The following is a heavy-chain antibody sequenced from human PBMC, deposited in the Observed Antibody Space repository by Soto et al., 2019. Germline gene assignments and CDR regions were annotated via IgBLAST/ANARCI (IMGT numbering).Heavy chain of an antibody. CDR3: ARPGYCSGGSCSHPAFDI. CDR1: GGSFIGYY. D-gene: IGHD2-15*01. V-gene: IGHV4-34*01. Sequence: SETLSLTCAFYGGSFIGYYWIWIRQPPGKGLEWIGEINHSGSTNYNPSLKSRVTISVDTSKNQFSLKLSSVTAADTAVYYCARPGYCSGGSCSHPAFDIWGQGTMVTVSS. J-gene: IGHJ3*02. CDR2: INHSGST.